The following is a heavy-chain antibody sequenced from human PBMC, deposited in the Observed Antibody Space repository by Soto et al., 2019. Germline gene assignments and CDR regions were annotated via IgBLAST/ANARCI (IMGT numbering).Heavy chain of an antibody. V-gene: IGHV1-69*01. CDR3: ARSYDIRDYYGVDV. CDR2: IIPIFGTA. Sequence: QVQLVQSGAEVKKPGSSVKVSCKASGDTHNSYAISWVRQAPGQGLEWMGGIIPIFGTANYAQKMQGRVTITADESASTAYMELSSPRSEDTAVYYCARSYDIRDYYGVDVWGQGTTVTVSS. J-gene: IGHJ6*02. CDR1: GDTHNSYA. D-gene: IGHD3-9*01.